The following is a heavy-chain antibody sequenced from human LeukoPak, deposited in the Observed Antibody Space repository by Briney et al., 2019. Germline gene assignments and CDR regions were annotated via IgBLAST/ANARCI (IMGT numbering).Heavy chain of an antibody. Sequence: ASVKVSCKASGYTFTSYGISWVRQAPGQGLEWMGWISAYNGNTNYAQKLQGRVTMTRDTSTSTVYMELSSLRSEDTAVYYCAREAPTYYDFWSGYYTGYYYYYGMDVWGQGTTVTVSS. CDR3: AREAPTYYDFWSGYYTGYYYYYGMDV. V-gene: IGHV1-18*01. J-gene: IGHJ6*02. D-gene: IGHD3-3*01. CDR2: ISAYNGNT. CDR1: GYTFTSYG.